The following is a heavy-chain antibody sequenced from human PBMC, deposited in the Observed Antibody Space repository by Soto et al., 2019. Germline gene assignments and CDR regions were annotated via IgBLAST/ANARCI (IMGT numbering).Heavy chain of an antibody. J-gene: IGHJ4*02. CDR2: IYYSGST. V-gene: IGHV4-59*13. D-gene: IGHD1-7*01. CDR3: ARGGVDWNSDY. CDR1: GGSISSFY. Sequence: QVQLQESGPGLVKPSETLSLTCTVSGGSISSFYWNWIRHPPGKGLEWIGYIYYSGSTNYNPSLKSRVTIAVDMSKNQFSRKLSSVTAADTAVSYCARGGVDWNSDYWGQGTLVTVSS.